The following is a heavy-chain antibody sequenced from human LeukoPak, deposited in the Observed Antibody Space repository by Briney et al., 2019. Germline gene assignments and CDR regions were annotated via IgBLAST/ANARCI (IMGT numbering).Heavy chain of an antibody. CDR1: GFTFSSYA. V-gene: IGHV3-23*01. Sequence: KTGGSLRLSCAASGFTFSSYAMSWVREAPGKGLEWVSAISGSGGSTYYADSVKGRFTISRDNSKNTLYLQMNSLRAEDTAVYYCAKDKANTAMVLDYWGQGTLVTVSS. D-gene: IGHD5-18*01. J-gene: IGHJ4*02. CDR2: ISGSGGST. CDR3: AKDKANTAMVLDY.